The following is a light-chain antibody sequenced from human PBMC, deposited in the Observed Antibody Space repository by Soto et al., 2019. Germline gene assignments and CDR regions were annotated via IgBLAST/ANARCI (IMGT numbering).Light chain of an antibody. CDR1: QGISIW. J-gene: IGKJ5*01. CDR2: AAS. Sequence: DIQMTQSPSSVSASVGDRVTITCRASQGISIWLAWYQQKPGQAPKLLIYAASRLQSGVLSRIIGIGSSTDCPVTISSPQPEKFAINYCQQANSYTITVGHGTRLEIK. CDR3: QQANSYTIT. V-gene: IGKV1D-12*01.